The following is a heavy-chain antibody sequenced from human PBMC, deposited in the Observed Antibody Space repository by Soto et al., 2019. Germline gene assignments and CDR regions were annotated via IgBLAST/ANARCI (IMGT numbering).Heavy chain of an antibody. J-gene: IGHJ6*02. CDR3: ARDTAMVTYYYYGMDV. CDR2: IYYSGST. Sequence: SETLSLTCTVSGGSISSGDYYWSWIRQPPGKGLEWIGYIYYSGSTYYNPSLKSRVTISVDTSKNQFSLKLSSVTAADTAVYYCARDTAMVTYYYYGMDVWGQGTPVTVSS. D-gene: IGHD5-18*01. CDR1: GGSISSGDYY. V-gene: IGHV4-30-4*01.